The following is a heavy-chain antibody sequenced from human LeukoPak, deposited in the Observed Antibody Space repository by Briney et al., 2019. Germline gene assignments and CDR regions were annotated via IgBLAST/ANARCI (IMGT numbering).Heavy chain of an antibody. CDR3: ARHLIGDSNGYYLGTYAS. J-gene: IGHJ5*02. Sequence: GGSLRLSCAASGFTFSTYRMHWVRQAPGKGLEYLSGISSDGGSTYYADSVKGRFTISRDNSKNTLYLQMGSLRAEDMAVYYCARHLIGDSNGYYLGTYASWGQGTLVTVSS. D-gene: IGHD3-22*01. V-gene: IGHV3-64*02. CDR1: GFTFSTYR. CDR2: ISSDGGST.